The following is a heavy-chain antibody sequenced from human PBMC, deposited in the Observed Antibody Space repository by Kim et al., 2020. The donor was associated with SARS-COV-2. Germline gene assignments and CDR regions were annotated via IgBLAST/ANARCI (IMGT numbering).Heavy chain of an antibody. CDR3: ARGRMEVTIFGVVSHWYFDL. CDR2: INPNSGGT. V-gene: IGHV1-2*02. Sequence: ASVKVSCKASGYTFTGYSMHWVRQAPGQGLEWMGWINPNSGGTNYAQKFQGRVTMTRDTPISTAYMELTRLRSDDTAVYYCARGRMEVTIFGVVSHWYFDLWGRGTLVTVSS. D-gene: IGHD3-3*01. CDR1: GYTFTGYS. J-gene: IGHJ2*01.